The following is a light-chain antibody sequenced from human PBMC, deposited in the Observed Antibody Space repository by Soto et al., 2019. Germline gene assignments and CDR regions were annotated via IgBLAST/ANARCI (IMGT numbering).Light chain of an antibody. V-gene: IGKV1-27*01. Sequence: DIQMTQSPSSLSASVGDRVTITCRAIQGISNYLAWYQQKPGKVPKLLIYAASTLQSGVPSRFSGSGSGTDLTLTISSLQPEDVETYYCQKYKSNSMYTFGQGTKLEIK. CDR2: AAS. CDR1: QGISNY. J-gene: IGKJ2*01. CDR3: QKYKSNSMYT.